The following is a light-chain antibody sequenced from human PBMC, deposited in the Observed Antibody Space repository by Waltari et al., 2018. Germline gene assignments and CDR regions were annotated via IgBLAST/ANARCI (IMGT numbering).Light chain of an antibody. CDR1: QDVGSY. V-gene: IGKV1-8*01. CDR3: QQYHTFPPT. CDR2: SAS. Sequence: AIRLTQSPSSLSASQGDRVPITCRATQDVGSYLAWYKQTPGRAPNLLIYSASTLHTGVPSRFIGDGSRTNFSLTISCLQSDDFGTYFCQQYHTFPPTFGGGTKVEIK. J-gene: IGKJ4*01.